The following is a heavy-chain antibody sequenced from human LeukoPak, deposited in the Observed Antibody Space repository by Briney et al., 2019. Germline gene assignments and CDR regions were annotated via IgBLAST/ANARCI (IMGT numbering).Heavy chain of an antibody. Sequence: GGSLRLSCAASGFTFSSYAMSWVRQAPGKGLEWVSAISGSGGSTYYADSVKGRFTISRDNSKSTLYLQMNSLRAEDTAVYYCAKTRWGYGDLDAFDIWGQGTMVTVSS. D-gene: IGHD4-17*01. CDR2: ISGSGGST. CDR3: AKTRWGYGDLDAFDI. J-gene: IGHJ3*02. CDR1: GFTFSSYA. V-gene: IGHV3-23*01.